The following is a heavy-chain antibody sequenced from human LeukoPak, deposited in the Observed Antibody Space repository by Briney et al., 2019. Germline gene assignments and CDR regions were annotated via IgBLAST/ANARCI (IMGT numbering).Heavy chain of an antibody. D-gene: IGHD3-16*01. V-gene: IGHV3-23*01. CDR3: AKDLGYFGG. Sequence: PGGSLRLSCAASGFTFSSYAMTWVRQAPGKGMEWVSAIRDSGGSTYYADSVKGRFTISRDNSKNTLCLQMNSLRADDTALYYCAKDLGYFGGWGQGTLVTVSS. J-gene: IGHJ4*02. CDR2: IRDSGGST. CDR1: GFTFSSYA.